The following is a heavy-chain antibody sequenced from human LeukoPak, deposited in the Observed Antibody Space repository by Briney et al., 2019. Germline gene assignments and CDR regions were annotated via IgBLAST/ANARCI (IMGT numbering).Heavy chain of an antibody. CDR3: ARDLGSGSPGGY. D-gene: IGHD3-10*01. CDR2: IWYDGNNK. J-gene: IGHJ4*02. CDR1: GFTFSGYG. V-gene: IGHV3-33*01. Sequence: GGSLRLSCAASGFTFSGYGMHCVRQAPGKGLEWVAVIWYDGNNKNYADSVKGRFTISRDNSKNTLYLRMNSLRAEDTAVYYCARDLGSGSPGGYWGQGTLVTVSS.